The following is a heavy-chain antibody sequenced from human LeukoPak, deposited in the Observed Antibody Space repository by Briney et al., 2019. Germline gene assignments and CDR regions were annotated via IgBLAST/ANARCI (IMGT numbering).Heavy chain of an antibody. J-gene: IGHJ4*02. Sequence: PSETWSLTCAVYGGSFRGYYWSWIRHPPGKGLEWIGEINHSGSTNYNPSLKSRVTISVDTSKNQFSLKLSSVTAADTAVYYCARGRYYYGSGSLDYWGQGTLVTVSS. CDR3: ARGRYYYGSGSLDY. CDR2: INHSGST. CDR1: GGSFRGYY. D-gene: IGHD3-10*01. V-gene: IGHV4-34*01.